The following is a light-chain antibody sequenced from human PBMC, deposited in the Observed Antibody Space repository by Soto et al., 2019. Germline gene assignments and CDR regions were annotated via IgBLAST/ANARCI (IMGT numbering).Light chain of an antibody. V-gene: IGKV3-20*01. CDR3: QQYSTSSPRYT. CDR1: QSVSSNF. Sequence: EIVLTQSPGTLSLSPGERATLFCRASQSVSSNFLAWYQQKPGQAPRLLIYNASRRAAGIPDRFSGSGSGTDFTLTISRLEPEDFAVYYCQQYSTSSPRYTFGQGTKVEIK. J-gene: IGKJ2*01. CDR2: NAS.